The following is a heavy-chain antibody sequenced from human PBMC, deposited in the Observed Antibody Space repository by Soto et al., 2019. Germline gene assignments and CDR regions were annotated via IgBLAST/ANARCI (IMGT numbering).Heavy chain of an antibody. CDR3: ATSASYVGDFDY. CDR2: INAGNGNT. V-gene: IGHV1-3*01. J-gene: IGHJ4*02. D-gene: IGHD1-26*01. Sequence: GASVKVSCKASGYTLTIYAMHWVRQAPGQRLEWMGWINAGNGNTKYSQKFQGRVTITRDTSASTAYMELSSLRSEDTAVYYCATSASYVGDFDYWGQGTLVTVSS. CDR1: GYTLTIYA.